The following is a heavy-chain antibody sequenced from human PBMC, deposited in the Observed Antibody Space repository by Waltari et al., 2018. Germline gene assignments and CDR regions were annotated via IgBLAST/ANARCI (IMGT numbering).Heavy chain of an antibody. CDR2: INHSGST. V-gene: IGHV4-34*01. D-gene: IGHD3-22*01. CDR1: GGSFSGYY. J-gene: IGHJ4*02. CDR3: ARDEGLSYYDSSGYYY. Sequence: QVQLQQWGAGLLKPSETLSLTCAVYGGSFSGYYWSWIRQPPGKGLAWIGEINHSGSTNYNPALKSRVTISGDTSKNQFSLKLSSVTAADTAVYYCARDEGLSYYDSSGYYYWGQGTLVTVSS.